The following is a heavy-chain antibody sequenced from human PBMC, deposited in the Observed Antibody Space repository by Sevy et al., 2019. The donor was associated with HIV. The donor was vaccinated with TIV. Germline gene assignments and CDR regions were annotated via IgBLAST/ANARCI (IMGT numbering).Heavy chain of an antibody. D-gene: IGHD2-2*01. CDR1: GYIFSSYG. V-gene: IGHV3-30*18. CDR2: LSYDERNK. Sequence: GGSLRLSCAASGYIFSSYGIHWVRQAPGKGLEWVAFLSYDERNKYYADSVKGRFTIPGDSSKNTFYLQMNNLRADDTAVYYCAKDRDVLLVPSTMRDEYPGYGMDVWGQGTTVTVSS. J-gene: IGHJ6*02. CDR3: AKDRDVLLVPSTMRDEYPGYGMDV.